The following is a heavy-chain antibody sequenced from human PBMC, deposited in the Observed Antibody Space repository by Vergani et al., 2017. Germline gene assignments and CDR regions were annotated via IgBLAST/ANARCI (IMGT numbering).Heavy chain of an antibody. J-gene: IGHJ4*02. CDR2: ISGSGGST. CDR3: AKDVKPNYYDSSGPFDY. Sequence: EVQLLESGGGLVQPGGSLRLSCAASGFTFSSYAMSWVRQPPGKGLEWVSAISGSGGSTYYADSVKGRFTISRDNSKNTLYLQMNSLRAEDTAVYYCAKDVKPNYYDSSGPFDYWGQGTLVTVSS. D-gene: IGHD3-22*01. CDR1: GFTFSSYA. V-gene: IGHV3-23*01.